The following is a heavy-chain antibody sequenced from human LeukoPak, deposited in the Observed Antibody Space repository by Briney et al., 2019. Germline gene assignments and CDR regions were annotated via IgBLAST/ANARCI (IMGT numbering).Heavy chain of an antibody. J-gene: IGHJ4*02. CDR1: GFTFSSYS. CDR3: ARDKLFGIRGGFDY. Sequence: GGSLRRSCAASGFTFSSYSMNWVRQAPGKGLEWVSSISSSSSYIYYADSVKGRFTISRDNAKNSLYLQMNSLRAEDTAVYYCARDKLFGIRGGFDYWGQGTLVTVSS. D-gene: IGHD3-16*01. CDR2: ISSSSSYI. V-gene: IGHV3-21*01.